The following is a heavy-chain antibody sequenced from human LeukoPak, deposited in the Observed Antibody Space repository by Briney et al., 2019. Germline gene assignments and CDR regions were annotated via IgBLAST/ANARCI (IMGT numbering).Heavy chain of an antibody. V-gene: IGHV3-33*06. D-gene: IGHD6-19*01. CDR2: IWYDRSNK. Sequence: GGSLRLSCAASGFTFSGYGMHGVRQAPGKGLEWVEVIWYDRSNKYYAHAAKGRFTISRQNSNNTLYLQMNSLRAEDTAVYYCAKDYRDIAVARFDYWGQGTLVTVSS. CDR1: GFTFSGYG. J-gene: IGHJ4*02. CDR3: AKDYRDIAVARFDY.